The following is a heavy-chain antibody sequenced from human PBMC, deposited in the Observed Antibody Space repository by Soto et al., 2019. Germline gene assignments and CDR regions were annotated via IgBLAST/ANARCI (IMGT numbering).Heavy chain of an antibody. CDR2: IYYSGST. Sequence: SETLSLTCTVSGGSISSSSYYWGWIRQPPGKGLEWIGSIYYSGSTYYNPSLKSRVTISVDTSKNQFSLKLSSVTAADTAVYYCASLAAAGPLYYFDYWGQGTMVTVSS. CDR3: ASLAAAGPLYYFDY. V-gene: IGHV4-39*01. D-gene: IGHD6-13*01. J-gene: IGHJ4*02. CDR1: GGSISSSSYY.